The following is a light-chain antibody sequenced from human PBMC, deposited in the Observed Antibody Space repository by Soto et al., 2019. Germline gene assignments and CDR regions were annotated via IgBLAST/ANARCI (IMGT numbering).Light chain of an antibody. CDR3: GTWDSSLSVSAVV. V-gene: IGLV1-51*01. J-gene: IGLJ2*01. CDR1: ISNIGNNY. Sequence: QSVLTQPPSVSAAPGQKVTISCSGSISNIGNNYVSWYQQLPGTAPKLLIYDNNARPSGISDRFSGSKSGTSATLGITGLQTEDEANYFCGTWDSSLSVSAVVLGGGTKLTVL. CDR2: DNN.